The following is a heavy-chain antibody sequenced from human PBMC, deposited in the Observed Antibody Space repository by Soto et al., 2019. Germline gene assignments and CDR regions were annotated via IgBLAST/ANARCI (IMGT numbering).Heavy chain of an antibody. CDR3: ARVQWLRFDALNI. V-gene: IGHV3-9*01. CDR1: GFTFYDDA. D-gene: IGHD5-12*01. CDR2: ISWNIGRI. Sequence: SLRCSGAGSGFTFYDDAMLWVRQAPGKGPEWASGISWNIGRICYADSMKGLCTIRRDNAKNSLYLQMNSLKVEDKAVFYRARVQWLRFDALNIWGQGTMVTVS. J-gene: IGHJ3*02.